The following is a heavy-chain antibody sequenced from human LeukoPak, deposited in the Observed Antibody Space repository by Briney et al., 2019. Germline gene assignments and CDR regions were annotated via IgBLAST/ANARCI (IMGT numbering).Heavy chain of an antibody. V-gene: IGHV1-2*07. Sequence: INPSNGGTNYAHKFQGRVTMTRDTSISTAYMELNSLRSDDTAVYYCATDHTDMYTGFDYWGQGTLVTVSS. CDR3: ATDHTDMYTGFDY. J-gene: IGHJ4*02. CDR2: INPSNGGT. D-gene: IGHD5-18*01.